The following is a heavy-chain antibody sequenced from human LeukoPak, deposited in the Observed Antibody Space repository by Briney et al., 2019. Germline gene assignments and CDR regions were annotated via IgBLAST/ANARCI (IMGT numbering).Heavy chain of an antibody. CDR3: ARENPGIVVVPAASRYWFDP. D-gene: IGHD2-2*01. V-gene: IGHV4-34*01. CDR2: INHSGST. J-gene: IGHJ5*02. Sequence: SETLSLTCAVYGGSFSGYYWSWIRQPPGKGLEWIGEINHSGSTNYNPSLKSRVTISVDTSKNQFSLKLSSVTAADTAVYYCARENPGIVVVPAASRYWFDPWGQGTLVTVSS. CDR1: GGSFSGYY.